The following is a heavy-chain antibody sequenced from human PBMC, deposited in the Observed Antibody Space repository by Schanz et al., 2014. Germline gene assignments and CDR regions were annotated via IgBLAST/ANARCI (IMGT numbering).Heavy chain of an antibody. CDR2: IWYDGSNK. Sequence: QVQLVESGGGVVQPGRSLRLSCAASGFTFNSYGMHWVRQAPGKGLEWVAFIWYDGSNKYYADSVKGRFTISRDNSKNTLYLQMNSLRGDDTAIYYCVKGGTNTLDSWGQGTLVTVSS. V-gene: IGHV3-30*02. CDR1: GFTFNSYG. J-gene: IGHJ4*02. CDR3: VKGGTNTLDS.